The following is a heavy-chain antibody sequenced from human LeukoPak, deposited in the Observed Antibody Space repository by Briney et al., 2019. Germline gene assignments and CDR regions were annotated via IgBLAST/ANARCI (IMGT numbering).Heavy chain of an antibody. J-gene: IGHJ4*02. Sequence: PGRSLRLSCAASGFTFSSYDMHWVRQAPGKGLEWVAVISYDGSNKYYADSVKGRFTISRDNSKNTLYLQMNSLRAEDTAVYYCAKDFEQLWLLYWGQGTLVTVSS. CDR2: ISYDGSNK. CDR3: AKDFEQLWLLY. CDR1: GFTFSSYD. V-gene: IGHV3-30*18. D-gene: IGHD5-18*01.